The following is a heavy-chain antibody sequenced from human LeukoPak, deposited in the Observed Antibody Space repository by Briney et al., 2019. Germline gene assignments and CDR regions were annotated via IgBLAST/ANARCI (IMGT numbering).Heavy chain of an antibody. CDR2: IIPIFGTA. D-gene: IGHD4-17*01. CDR3: ARGTVTTGFDY. V-gene: IGHV1-69*13. J-gene: IGHJ4*02. Sequence: SVKVSCKASGYTFTNSDINWVRQAAGQGLEWMGGIIPIFGTANYAQKFQGRVTITADESTSTAYMELSSLRSEDTAVYYCARGTVTTGFDYWGQGTLVTVSS. CDR1: GYTFTNSD.